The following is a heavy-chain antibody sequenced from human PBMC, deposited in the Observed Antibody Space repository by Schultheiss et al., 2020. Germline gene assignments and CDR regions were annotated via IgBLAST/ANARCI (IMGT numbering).Heavy chain of an antibody. Sequence: SETLSLTCTVSGGSISSGGYYWSWIRQHPGKGLEWIGYIYYSGSTYYNPSLKSRVTMSADTSKNHFSLTLSSVTAADTAVYYCARLVYYYDSSGYYPNGYFDYWGQGTLVTVSS. V-gene: IGHV4-31*03. D-gene: IGHD3-22*01. CDR2: IYYSGST. CDR3: ARLVYYYDSSGYYPNGYFDY. CDR1: GGSISSGGYY. J-gene: IGHJ4*02.